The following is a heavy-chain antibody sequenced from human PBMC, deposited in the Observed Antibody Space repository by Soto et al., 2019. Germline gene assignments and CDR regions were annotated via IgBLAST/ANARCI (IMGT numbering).Heavy chain of an antibody. CDR2: ISYDGSNK. CDR3: AKDLVAWSNYYYYGMDV. J-gene: IGHJ6*02. Sequence: GGSLRLSCGASGFTFSHYGMHWVRQAPGKGLEWVAIISYDGSNKYYADSVRGRFTISRDNSKNTLYLQMNSLRAEDTAVYYCAKDLVAWSNYYYYGMDVWGQGTTVTVSS. D-gene: IGHD6-6*01. V-gene: IGHV3-30*18. CDR1: GFTFSHYG.